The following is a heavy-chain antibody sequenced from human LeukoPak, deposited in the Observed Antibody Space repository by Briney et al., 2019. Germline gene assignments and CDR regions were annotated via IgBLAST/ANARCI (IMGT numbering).Heavy chain of an antibody. D-gene: IGHD3-22*01. CDR1: GYTFTGYY. CDR2: INPNSGGT. Sequence: HRASVKVSCKASGYTFTGYYMHWVRQAPGQGLEWMGWINPNSGGTNYAQKFQGRVTMTSDTSLNTAYMELSRLRSDDTALYYCARGTYYDSSGYSGVRLFDYWGQGTLVTVSS. CDR3: ARGTYYDSSGYSGVRLFDY. J-gene: IGHJ4*02. V-gene: IGHV1-2*02.